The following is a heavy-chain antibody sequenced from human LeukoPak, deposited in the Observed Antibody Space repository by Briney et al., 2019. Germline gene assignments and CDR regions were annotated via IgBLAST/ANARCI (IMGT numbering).Heavy chain of an antibody. D-gene: IGHD3-10*01. V-gene: IGHV3-20*04. J-gene: IGHJ4*02. CDR3: ARERYGSGNFDY. Sequence: GGSLRLSCAASGFTFDDYGMNWVRQAPGKGLGWVAGINWNGGSTGYADSVKGRFTISRDNAKNSLYLQMNSLRAEDTALYYCARERYGSGNFDYWGQGTLVTVSS. CDR1: GFTFDDYG. CDR2: INWNGGST.